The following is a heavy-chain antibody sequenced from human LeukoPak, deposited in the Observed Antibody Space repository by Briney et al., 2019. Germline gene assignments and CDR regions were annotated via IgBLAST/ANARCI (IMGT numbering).Heavy chain of an antibody. V-gene: IGHV3-33*01. Sequence: GGSLRLSCAASGFTFSSYGMHWVRQAPGKGLEWVAVKWYDGSNKYYADSVKGRFTISRDNSKNTLYLQMNSLRAEDTAVYYCARDYYGSSGYYSSGYFDYWGQGTLVTVSS. D-gene: IGHD3-22*01. CDR3: ARDYYGSSGYYSSGYFDY. CDR1: GFTFSSYG. J-gene: IGHJ4*02. CDR2: KWYDGSNK.